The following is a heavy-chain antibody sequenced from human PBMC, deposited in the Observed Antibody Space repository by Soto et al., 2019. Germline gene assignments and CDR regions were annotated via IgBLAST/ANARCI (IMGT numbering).Heavy chain of an antibody. Sequence: SETLSLTCVVSGCSISSGGYSWNWIRQPPGKGLEWIGYIYHSGSTLYNPSLKSRATMAVDKSRNQFSLKLSSVTAADTAVYYCARRWGEGRVDYWGQGTLVTVSS. V-gene: IGHV4-30-2*01. CDR2: IYHSGST. CDR3: ARRWGEGRVDY. J-gene: IGHJ4*02. CDR1: GCSISSGGYS. D-gene: IGHD3-10*01.